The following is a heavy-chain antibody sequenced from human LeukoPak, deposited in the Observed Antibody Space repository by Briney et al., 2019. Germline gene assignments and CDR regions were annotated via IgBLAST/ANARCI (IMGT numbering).Heavy chain of an antibody. CDR2: INSDGITT. V-gene: IGHV3-74*01. CDR1: GFTFSSYW. J-gene: IGHJ3*02. D-gene: IGHD3-16*01. Sequence: GGSLRLSCAASGFTFSSYWMHWVRQAPGKGLVWVSRINSDGITTSYADSVKGRFTISRDNSKNTLYLQMNNLRAEDTAVYYCARDGPNEVGGPRAFDIWGQGTMVTVSS. CDR3: ARDGPNEVGGPRAFDI.